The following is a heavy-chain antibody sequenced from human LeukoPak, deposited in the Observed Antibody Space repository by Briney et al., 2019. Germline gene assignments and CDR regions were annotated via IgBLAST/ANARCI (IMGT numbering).Heavy chain of an antibody. J-gene: IGHJ4*02. Sequence: SQTLSLTCTVSGGSISSGGYYWSWIRQHPGKVLEWSGYIYYSGSTYYNPSLKGRVTISVDTSKNQFSLNLSSVTAADTAVYYCARVGAVTTRGWNYFDYWGQGTLVTVSS. CDR1: GGSISSGGYY. V-gene: IGHV4-31*03. CDR2: IYYSGST. CDR3: ARVGAVTTRGWNYFDY. D-gene: IGHD4-17*01.